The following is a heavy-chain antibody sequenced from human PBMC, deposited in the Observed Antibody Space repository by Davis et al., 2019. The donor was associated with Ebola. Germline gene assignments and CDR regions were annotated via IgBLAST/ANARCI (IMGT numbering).Heavy chain of an antibody. CDR1: GFIFSIHW. CDR3: AGPAVVVAASGY. D-gene: IGHD2-15*01. Sequence: GESLKISCTASGFIFSIHWMSWVRQAPGKGLEWVANIKEDGGEKYYVDSVKGRFTISRDNAKNSLYLQMNSLRAEDTAVYYCAGPAVVVAASGYWGQGTLVTVSS. CDR2: IKEDGGEK. J-gene: IGHJ4*02. V-gene: IGHV3-7*01.